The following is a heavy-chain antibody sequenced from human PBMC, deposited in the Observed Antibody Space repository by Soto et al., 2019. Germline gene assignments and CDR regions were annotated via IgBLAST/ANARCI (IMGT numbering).Heavy chain of an antibody. CDR3: ARRGYFCRWPNVYIDV. Sequence: EAQLVESGGGLVQRGGSLRLSCAASGFTFSNYEMHWVRQAPGKGLEYVSGISNNGAHTDYAKSVKGRFTISRDNSENNLCLQMGSLRAEDMGRYYCARRGYFCRWPNVYIDVWGKGTTVPVFS. D-gene: IGHD2-15*01. V-gene: IGHV3-64*01. CDR1: GFTFSNYE. J-gene: IGHJ6*03. CDR2: ISNNGAHT.